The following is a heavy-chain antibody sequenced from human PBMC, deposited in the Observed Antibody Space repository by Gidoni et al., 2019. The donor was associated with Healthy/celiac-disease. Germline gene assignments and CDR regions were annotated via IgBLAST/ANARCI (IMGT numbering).Heavy chain of an antibody. CDR3: AREQQLPFDAFDI. Sequence: QVQLVESGGGVVQPGRSLRLSCAASGFTFSSYGMHWVRQATGKGLGWVAVIWYDGSNKYYADSVKGRFTISRDNSKNTLYLQMNSLRAEDTAVYYCAREQQLPFDAFDIWGQGTMVTVSS. CDR1: GFTFSSYG. V-gene: IGHV3-33*01. D-gene: IGHD6-13*01. CDR2: IWYDGSNK. J-gene: IGHJ3*02.